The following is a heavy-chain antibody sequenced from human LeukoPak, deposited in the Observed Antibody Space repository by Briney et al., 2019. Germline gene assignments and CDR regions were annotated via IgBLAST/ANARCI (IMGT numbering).Heavy chain of an antibody. J-gene: IGHJ6*02. V-gene: IGHV3-23*01. Sequence: PGGSPRLSCAASGFIFTTYAMIWVRQAPGKGLEWVSTISGGGGSTFYADSVKGRFTIFRVNSKNTLYLQMNSLRAEDTAIYYCAKDMSDYTNFPDVWGQGTTVTVSS. CDR2: ISGGGGST. CDR1: GFIFTTYA. D-gene: IGHD4-11*01. CDR3: AKDMSDYTNFPDV.